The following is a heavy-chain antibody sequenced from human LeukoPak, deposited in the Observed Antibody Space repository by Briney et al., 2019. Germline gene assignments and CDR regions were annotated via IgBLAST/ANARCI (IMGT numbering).Heavy chain of an antibody. J-gene: IGHJ6*03. Sequence: GGPLRLSCAASGFTFSDYGMHWVRHAPRKGLDWVAFIRYDGSNKYYADSVKGRFTISRDNSENTLYLQMNSLRAEDTAVYYCARAGRELLTSFYYYYYMDVWGKGTTVTIS. CDR3: ARAGRELLTSFYYYYYMDV. V-gene: IGHV3-30*02. CDR1: GFTFSDYG. D-gene: IGHD1-26*01. CDR2: IRYDGSNK.